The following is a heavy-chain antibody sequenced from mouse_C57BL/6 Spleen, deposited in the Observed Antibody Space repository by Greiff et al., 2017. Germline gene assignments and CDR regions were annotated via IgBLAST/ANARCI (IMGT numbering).Heavy chain of an antibody. CDR1: GYTFTSYG. CDR3: ARGDGYWGY. J-gene: IGHJ2*01. Sequence: QVQLQQSGAELARPGASVKLSCKASGYTFTSYGISWVKQRTGQGLEWIGEIYPRSGNTYYNEKFKGKATLTADKSSSTAYMELRSLTSEDSAVYFCARGDGYWGYWGQGTTLTVSS. CDR2: IYPRSGNT. D-gene: IGHD2-3*01. V-gene: IGHV1-81*01.